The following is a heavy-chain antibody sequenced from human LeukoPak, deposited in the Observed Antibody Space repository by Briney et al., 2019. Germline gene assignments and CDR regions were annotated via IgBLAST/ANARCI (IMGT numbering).Heavy chain of an antibody. Sequence: PGGSLRLSCAASGFTFSSYSMNWVRQAPGKGLEWVSVIYSGGSTYYADSVKGRFTISRDNSKNTLYLQMNSLRAEDTAVYYCARSRYFDWAFDYWGQGTLVTVSS. D-gene: IGHD3-9*01. CDR2: IYSGGST. J-gene: IGHJ4*02. CDR3: ARSRYFDWAFDY. CDR1: GFTFSSYS. V-gene: IGHV3-66*01.